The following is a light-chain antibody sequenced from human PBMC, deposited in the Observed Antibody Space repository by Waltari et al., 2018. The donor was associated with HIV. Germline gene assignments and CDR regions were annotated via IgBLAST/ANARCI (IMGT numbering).Light chain of an antibody. CDR1: SSNIRAGYD. V-gene: IGLV1-40*01. CDR2: GNS. CDR3: QSYDSSLSGFYV. J-gene: IGLJ1*01. Sequence: QSVLTQPPSVSGAPGQRVTIYCTGRSSNIRAGYDVHWYQQLPGTAPKLLIYGNSNRPSGVPDRFSGSKSGTSASLAITGLQAEDEADYYCQSYDSSLSGFYVFGTGTKVTVL.